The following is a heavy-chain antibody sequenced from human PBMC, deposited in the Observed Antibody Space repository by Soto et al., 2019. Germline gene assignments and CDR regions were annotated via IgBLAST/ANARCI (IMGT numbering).Heavy chain of an antibody. Sequence: EVQLLESGGGLVQPGVSLRLSCAASGFTFSNYAMSWVRQAPGKGLEWVSAISGSDNSTYYADSVKGRFTTSRDNSKNTLYLQLNSLTAEDTAVYYCAPMGVWGQGTTVTVSS. CDR1: GFTFSNYA. V-gene: IGHV3-23*01. CDR2: ISGSDNST. CDR3: APMGV. J-gene: IGHJ6*02.